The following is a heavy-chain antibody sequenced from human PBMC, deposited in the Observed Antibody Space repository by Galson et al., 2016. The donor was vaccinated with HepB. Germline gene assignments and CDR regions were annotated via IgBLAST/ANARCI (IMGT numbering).Heavy chain of an antibody. Sequence: SVKVSCQASGFTFTSSAVQWVRQARGQRLEWIGWIVFGSGDSSYAQKFHERVTITRDMSTSTAYMELRSLRSEDTAVYYCAADYGWEREYAFDTWGQGTMVTVSS. D-gene: IGHD1-26*01. CDR2: IVFGSGDS. J-gene: IGHJ3*02. CDR1: GFTFTSSA. CDR3: AADYGWEREYAFDT. V-gene: IGHV1-58*01.